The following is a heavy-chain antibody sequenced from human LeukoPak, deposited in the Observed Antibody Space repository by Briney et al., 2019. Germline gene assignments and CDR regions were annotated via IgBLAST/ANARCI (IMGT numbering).Heavy chain of an antibody. V-gene: IGHV6-1*01. CDR1: GDSVSGNIAT. Sequence: SQTLSLTCAISGDSVSGNIATWNRIRQSPSRGLERLGRTYYRSRWHNVYAESVKSRITINPDTSKNQFSLLLNSVTPEDTAVYYCAKSGSYLEYLQHWGQGTPVTVSS. CDR3: AKSGSYLEYLQH. J-gene: IGHJ1*01. D-gene: IGHD1-26*01. CDR2: TYYRSRWHN.